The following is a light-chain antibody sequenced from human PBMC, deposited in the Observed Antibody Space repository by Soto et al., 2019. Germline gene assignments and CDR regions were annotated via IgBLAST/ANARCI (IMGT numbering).Light chain of an antibody. CDR2: EVS. CDR1: SSDVGRYDY. J-gene: IGLJ1*01. CDR3: SSYSTMGTYV. Sequence: QSALTQPASVSGSPGQSITISCTGTSSDVGRYDYVSWYQQHPGKAPKLMVSEVSHRPSGVSNRFSGSKSGNTDSLTISGLQAEDEADYYCSSYSTMGTYVFGAGTKVTV. V-gene: IGLV2-14*01.